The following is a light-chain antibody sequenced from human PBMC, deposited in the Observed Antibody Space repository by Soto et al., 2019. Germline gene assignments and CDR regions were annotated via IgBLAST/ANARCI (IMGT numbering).Light chain of an antibody. J-gene: IGKJ4*01. V-gene: IGKV3-11*01. CDR1: QSVSSY. CDR3: QQRSNWLS. Sequence: EIVLTQSPATLSLSPGERATLSCRASQSVSSYLAWYQQKPGQAPRLLIYDASNRATGIPARFSGSGSGTVFTLTISSLEPEDFAVYYCQQRSNWLSFGGGPKVEIK. CDR2: DAS.